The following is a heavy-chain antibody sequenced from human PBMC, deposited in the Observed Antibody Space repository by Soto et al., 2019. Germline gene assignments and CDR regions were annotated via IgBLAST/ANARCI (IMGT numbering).Heavy chain of an antibody. J-gene: IGHJ4*02. D-gene: IGHD6-19*01. V-gene: IGHV3-21*01. CDR2: ISSSSSYI. CDR3: ASGGIAVAEGGFDY. Sequence: GGSLRLSCAASGFTFSSYSMNWVRQAPGKGLEWVSSISSSSSYIYYADSVKGRFTISRDNAKNSLYLQMNSLRAEDTAVYYCASGGIAVAEGGFDYWGQGTLVTVST. CDR1: GFTFSSYS.